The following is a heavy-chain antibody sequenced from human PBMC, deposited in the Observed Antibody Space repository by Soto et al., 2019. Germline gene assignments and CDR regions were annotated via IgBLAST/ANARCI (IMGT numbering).Heavy chain of an antibody. CDR2: IYPGDSDT. CDR1: GFTFSTYY. J-gene: IGHJ6*02. Sequence: PGESLKISCRGSGFTFSTYYIGWVRQMSGKGLEWMGIIYPGDSDTIYSPSFQGQVIISVDKSNSTAYLQWSSLKASDTAMYYCARHGSDIVVVPAAASYYYYGMDVWGQGTTVTV. CDR3: ARHGSDIVVVPAAASYYYYGMDV. V-gene: IGHV5-51*01. D-gene: IGHD2-2*01.